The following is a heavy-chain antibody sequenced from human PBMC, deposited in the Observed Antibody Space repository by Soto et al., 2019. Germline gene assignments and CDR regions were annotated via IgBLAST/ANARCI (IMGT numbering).Heavy chain of an antibody. CDR3: ARDRCCGGIYCSSTSCKRWFDP. Sequence: SETLSLTCVVSGDSMTRGSYYWAWIRQPPGKGLEWIGSFYYTGSTNYNPSLKSRVTVSADTSNNHFSLRLTSVTAADTAVYYCARDRCCGGIYCSSTSCKRWFDPWGQGTLVTVSS. D-gene: IGHD2-2*01. V-gene: IGHV4-39*02. CDR2: FYYTGST. CDR1: GDSMTRGSYY. J-gene: IGHJ5*02.